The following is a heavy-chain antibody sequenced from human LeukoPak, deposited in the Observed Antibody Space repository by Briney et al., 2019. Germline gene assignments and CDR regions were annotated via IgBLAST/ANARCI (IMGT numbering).Heavy chain of an antibody. V-gene: IGHV3-11*04. Sequence: PSETLSLTCTVSGGSISSGDYYWSWIRQPPGKGLEWLAYISSSSGTIWYADTVQGRFNISRDNAKKTLHLQMDSLRAEDTAVYYCATVATTGHLGYFIYMDFWGEGTTVTVSS. J-gene: IGHJ6*03. CDR1: GGSISSGDYY. D-gene: IGHD3-9*01. CDR2: ISSSSGTI. CDR3: ATVATTGHLGYFIYMDF.